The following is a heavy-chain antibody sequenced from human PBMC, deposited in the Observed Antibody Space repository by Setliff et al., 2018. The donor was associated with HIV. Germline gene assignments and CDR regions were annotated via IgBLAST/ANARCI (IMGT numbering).Heavy chain of an antibody. CDR2: IYPGDSDT. Sequence: GESLKISCKGSENTFRRYWIGWVRQMPGKGLEWMGIIYPGDSDTRYSPSFQGQVTVSADKSIGTAYLQWNSLKASDTALYFCARAPNSPYYSNVWYADHWGQGTLVTVSS. D-gene: IGHD3-22*01. CDR1: ENTFRRYW. CDR3: ARAPNSPYYSNVWYADH. V-gene: IGHV5-51*01. J-gene: IGHJ5*02.